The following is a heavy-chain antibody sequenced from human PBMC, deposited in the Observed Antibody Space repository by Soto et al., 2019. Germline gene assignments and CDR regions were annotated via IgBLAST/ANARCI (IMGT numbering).Heavy chain of an antibody. CDR3: ARGRLEDFWSGYSPGPYYYYMDV. D-gene: IGHD3-3*01. CDR1: GCSSSSYY. Sequence: SETLSLTFTVSGCSSSSYYWSWIRQPPGKGLEWIGYIYYSGSTNYNPSLKSRVTISVDTSKNQFSLKLSSVTAADTAVYYCARGRLEDFWSGYSPGPYYYYMDVWGKGTTVTVSS. V-gene: IGHV4-59*08. CDR2: IYYSGST. J-gene: IGHJ6*03.